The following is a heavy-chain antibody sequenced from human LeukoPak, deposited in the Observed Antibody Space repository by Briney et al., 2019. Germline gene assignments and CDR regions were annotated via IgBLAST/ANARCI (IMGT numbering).Heavy chain of an antibody. D-gene: IGHD6-13*01. V-gene: IGHV4-31*03. J-gene: IGHJ5*02. CDR3: ARVPSIAAAGSWFDP. CDR1: GGSISSGGYY. CDR2: IYYSGST. Sequence: SETLSLTCTVSGGSISSGGYYWSWIRQHPGKGLEWIGYIYYSGSTYYNPPLKSRVTISVDTSKNQFSLKLSSVTAADTAVYYCARVPSIAAAGSWFDPWGQGTLVTVSS.